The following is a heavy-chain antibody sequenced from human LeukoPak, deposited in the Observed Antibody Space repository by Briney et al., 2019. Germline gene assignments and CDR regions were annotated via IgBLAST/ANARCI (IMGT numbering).Heavy chain of an antibody. CDR1: GGSISSDGYS. CDR3: ARERSTYAGAPENWFDP. J-gene: IGHJ5*02. Sequence: EASQTLSLTCAVSGGSISSDGYSWSWIRQPPGKGLEWIGYIYYSGSTYYNPSLKSRVAISVDRSKTQFSLKLSSVTAAGTAVYYCARERSTYAGAPENWFDPWGQGILVTVSS. V-gene: IGHV4-30-2*01. D-gene: IGHD2-2*01. CDR2: IYYSGST.